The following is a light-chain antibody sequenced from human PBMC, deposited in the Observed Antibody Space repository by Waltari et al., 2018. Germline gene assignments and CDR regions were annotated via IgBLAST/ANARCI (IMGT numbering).Light chain of an antibody. CDR3: QQYSSYWT. J-gene: IGKJ1*01. V-gene: IGKV1-5*03. Sequence: DIQMTQSPSTLSASVVYRVTLTCRASQSISSLLAWYQQKPGKAPNHLMYKASILESGVPSRFSGSGSGTEFTLTISSLKPDELATYYCQQYSSYWTFGQGTKVEIK. CDR1: QSISSL. CDR2: KAS.